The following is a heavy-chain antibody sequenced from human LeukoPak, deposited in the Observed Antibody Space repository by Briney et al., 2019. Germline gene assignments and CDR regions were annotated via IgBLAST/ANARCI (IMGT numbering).Heavy chain of an antibody. D-gene: IGHD5-12*01. V-gene: IGHV3-21*01. Sequence: KPGGSLRLSCAASGFTFSSYSMNWVRQAPGKGLEWVSSISSSSGYIYYADSVKGRFTISRDNAKNSLYLQMNSLRAEDTAVYYCARDPNIVATIHYYYYGMDVWGKGTTVTVSS. CDR3: ARDPNIVATIHYYYYGMDV. CDR1: GFTFSSYS. CDR2: ISSSSGYI. J-gene: IGHJ6*04.